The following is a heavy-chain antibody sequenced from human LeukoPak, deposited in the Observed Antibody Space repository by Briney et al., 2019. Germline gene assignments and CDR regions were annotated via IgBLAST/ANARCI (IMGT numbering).Heavy chain of an antibody. CDR1: GGSISSSSYY. J-gene: IGHJ4*02. D-gene: IGHD1-14*01. CDR2: IYYSGST. Sequence: SETLSLTCTVSGGSISSSSYYWGWIRQPPGKGLEWIGNIYYSGSTYYNPSLKSRVTISVDTSKNQFSLKLSSVTAADTAVYYCATEVEFDYWGQGTLVTVSS. V-gene: IGHV4-39*01. CDR3: ATEVEFDY.